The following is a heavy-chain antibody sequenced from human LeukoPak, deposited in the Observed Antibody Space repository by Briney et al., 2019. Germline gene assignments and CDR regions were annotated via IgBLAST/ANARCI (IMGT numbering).Heavy chain of an antibody. V-gene: IGHV1-2*02. D-gene: IGHD3-22*01. CDR2: INPNSGGT. Sequence: ASVKVSCKASGYTSTGYYMHWVRQAPGQGLEWMGWINPNSGGTNYAQKFQGRVTMTRDTSISTAYMELSRLRSDDTAVYYCARDFLHVYYYDSTGYVRGAFDIWGQGTMVTVSS. CDR1: GYTSTGYY. J-gene: IGHJ3*02. CDR3: ARDFLHVYYYDSTGYVRGAFDI.